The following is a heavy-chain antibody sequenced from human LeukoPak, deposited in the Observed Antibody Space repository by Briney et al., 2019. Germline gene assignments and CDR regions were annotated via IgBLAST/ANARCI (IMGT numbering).Heavy chain of an antibody. CDR3: ACPLWFGDLPGAFDI. CDR2: IYYSGST. Sequence: SETLSLTCTVSGGSLSSYYWSWIRQPPGKGLEWIGYIYYSGSTNYNPPLKSRVTISVDTSKNQFSLKLSSVTAADTAVYYCACPLWFGDLPGAFDIWGQGTMVTVSS. CDR1: GGSLSSYY. V-gene: IGHV4-59*01. D-gene: IGHD3-10*01. J-gene: IGHJ3*02.